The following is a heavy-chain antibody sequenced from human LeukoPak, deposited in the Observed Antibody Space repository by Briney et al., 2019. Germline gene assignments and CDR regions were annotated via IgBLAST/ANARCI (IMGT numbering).Heavy chain of an antibody. CDR2: INQDGSTR. CDR3: AREIPGAASAFDY. D-gene: IGHD6-13*01. V-gene: IGHV3-7*03. J-gene: IGHJ4*02. Sequence: GGSLRLSCAASRFTFSSSAMSWVRQAPGKGLEWVANINQDGSTRYHVDSVKGRFTIPRDNAKNSLSLQLNSLRAEDTAIYYCAREIPGAASAFDYWGQGTPVTVSS. CDR1: RFTFSSSA.